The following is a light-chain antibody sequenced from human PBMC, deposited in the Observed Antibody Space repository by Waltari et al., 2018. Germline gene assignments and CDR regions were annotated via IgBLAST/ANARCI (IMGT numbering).Light chain of an antibody. CDR2: ENN. V-gene: IGLV1-51*02. J-gene: IGLJ3*02. CDR3: ATWDTTLSAGV. CDR1: RPTIGNNY. Sequence: QSVLTQPPSVSPAPGQKFTISCSVRRPTIGNNYVSWCQQLPGAAPKLLIYENNKRPSGIPDRFSGSKSGTSATLGITGLQTGDEADYYRATWDTTLSAGVFGGGTKVTVL.